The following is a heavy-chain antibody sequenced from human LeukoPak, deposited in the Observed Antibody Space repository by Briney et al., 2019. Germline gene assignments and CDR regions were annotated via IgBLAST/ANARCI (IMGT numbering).Heavy chain of an antibody. J-gene: IGHJ2*01. CDR3: TRRAARWQFDL. CDR1: GFNFNDYA. CDR2: INWKTGNG. V-gene: IGHV3-9*01. D-gene: IGHD5-24*01. Sequence: GGSLRLSCAVSGFNFNDYAMHWVRQAPGRGLEWVSGINWKTGNGIYADSVKGRFTISRDNAKNSLYLQMSSLRAEDTALYYCTRRAARWQFDLWGRGTLLTVSS.